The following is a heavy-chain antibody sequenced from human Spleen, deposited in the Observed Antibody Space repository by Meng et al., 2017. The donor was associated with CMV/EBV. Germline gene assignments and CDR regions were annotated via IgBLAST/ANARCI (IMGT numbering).Heavy chain of an antibody. Sequence: FSGYYWTWIRQPPGKGLEWIGEINHRRSTNDNPSLKSRVTISVDTFKNQFSLNLTSLTAADTAVYYCARRKSYARSPAYYENYGLDVWGQGTTVTVSS. V-gene: IGHV4-34*01. CDR3: ARRKSYARSPAYYENYGLDV. CDR1: FSGYY. D-gene: IGHD3-16*01. J-gene: IGHJ6*02. CDR2: INHRRST.